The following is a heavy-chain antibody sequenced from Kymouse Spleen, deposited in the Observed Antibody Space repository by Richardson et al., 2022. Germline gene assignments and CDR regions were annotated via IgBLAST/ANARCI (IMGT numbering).Heavy chain of an antibody. D-gene: IGHD3-9*01. CDR3: ARGHITGTGGYYDILTGWDY. CDR2: IYSCGST. J-gene: IGHJ4*02. Sequence: EVQLVESGGGLIQPGGSLRLSCAASGFTVSSNYMSWVRQAPGKGLEWVSVIYSCGSTYYADSVKGRFTISRDNSKNTLYLQMNSLRAEDTAVYYCARGHITGTGGYYDILTGWDYWGQGTLVTVSS. CDR1: GFTVSSNY. V-gene: IGHV3-66*03.